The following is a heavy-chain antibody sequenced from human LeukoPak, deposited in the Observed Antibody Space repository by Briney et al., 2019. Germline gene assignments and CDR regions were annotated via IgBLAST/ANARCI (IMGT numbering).Heavy chain of an antibody. V-gene: IGHV4-4*07. CDR3: ARDWGEYYYDSSGYYPAPGWFDP. Sequence: SETLSLTCTVSGGSISSYYWSWIRQPAGKGLEWIGRFYTGGSTNYNPSLKSRVTVSVDTSKNQFSLKLSSVTAADTAVYYCARDWGEYYYDSSGYYPAPGWFDPWGQGTLVTVSS. J-gene: IGHJ5*02. CDR2: FYTGGST. D-gene: IGHD3-22*01. CDR1: GGSISSYY.